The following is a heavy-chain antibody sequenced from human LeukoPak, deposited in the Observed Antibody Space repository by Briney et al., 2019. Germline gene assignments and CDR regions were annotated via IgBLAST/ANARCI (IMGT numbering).Heavy chain of an antibody. D-gene: IGHD2-15*01. CDR2: IIPIFGTA. Sequence: SVKVSCKASGGTFSSYAISWVRQAPGQGLEWMGGIIPIFGTANYAQKFQGRVTITADESTSTAYMELSSLRSEDTAVYYCARANCSGGSCYRPSYYYYMDVWGKGTTVTISS. J-gene: IGHJ6*03. CDR1: GGTFSSYA. V-gene: IGHV1-69*13. CDR3: ARANCSGGSCYRPSYYYYMDV.